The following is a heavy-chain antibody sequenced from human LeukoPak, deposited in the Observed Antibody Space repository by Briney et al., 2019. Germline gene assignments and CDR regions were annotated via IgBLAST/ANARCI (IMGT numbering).Heavy chain of an antibody. CDR1: GYTFTSYG. V-gene: IGHV1-18*01. Sequence: ASVKVSCKASGYTFTSYGISWVRQAPGQGLEWMGWISAYNGNTNYAQKLQGRVTMTTDTYTSTAYMELRSLRSDDTAVYYCARGPKYNWNYGYYYYYMDVWGKGTTVTVSS. J-gene: IGHJ6*03. D-gene: IGHD1-7*01. CDR2: ISAYNGNT. CDR3: ARGPKYNWNYGYYYYYMDV.